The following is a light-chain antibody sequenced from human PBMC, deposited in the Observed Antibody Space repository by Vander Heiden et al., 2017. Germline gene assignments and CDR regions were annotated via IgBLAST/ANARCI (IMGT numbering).Light chain of an antibody. CDR1: QSISSW. CDR3: QQYNSYSWT. CDR2: KAS. J-gene: IGKJ1*01. Sequence: DIPTTQPPSTLSASVGDRVTITCRASQSISSWLAWYQQKPGKAPKLLIYKASSLESGVPSRFSGSGSGTEFTLTISSLQPDDFATYYCQQYNSYSWTFGQGTKVEIK. V-gene: IGKV1-5*03.